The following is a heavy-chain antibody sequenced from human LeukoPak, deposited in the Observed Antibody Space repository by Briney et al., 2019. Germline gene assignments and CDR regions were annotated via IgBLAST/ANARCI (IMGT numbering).Heavy chain of an antibody. CDR1: GDSVSSNSAA. CDR2: TYYRSQLYN. J-gene: IGHJ4*02. D-gene: IGHD3-16*01. V-gene: IGHV6-1*01. CDR3: ARELGGVDH. Sequence: SQTLSLTCALSGDSVSSNSAAWHWITQSPSRGLEWLGRTYYRSQLYNEYGVSVKSRLTISTDTSKNQFSLQLNSVTPEDTAAYYCARELGGVDHWGQGTLVTVAS.